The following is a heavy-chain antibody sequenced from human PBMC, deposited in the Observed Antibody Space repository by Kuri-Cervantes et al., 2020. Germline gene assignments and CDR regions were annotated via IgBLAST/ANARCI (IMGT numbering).Heavy chain of an antibody. D-gene: IGHD3-16*01. CDR2: IKQDGSEK. Sequence: GESLKISCVAYGFTFSDSWMTWVRQAPGKGLEWVATIKQDGSEKYYGDSVKGRFTISRDNAKNSLFLQMDSLRAEDMAVYYCARYRVSLNYWGQGTLVTVSS. CDR1: GFTFSDSW. J-gene: IGHJ4*02. V-gene: IGHV3-7*01. CDR3: ARYRVSLNY.